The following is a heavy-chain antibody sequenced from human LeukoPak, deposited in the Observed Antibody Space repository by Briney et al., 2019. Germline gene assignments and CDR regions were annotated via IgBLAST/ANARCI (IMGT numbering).Heavy chain of an antibody. J-gene: IGHJ6*04. V-gene: IGHV1-3*03. CDR3: ARDPRVAVIEMDV. CDR2: INADNGNT. Sequence: ASVKVSCKASGYTLTSYAIHWVRQAPGQRLEWMGWINADNGNTKYSQEFQGRVTITRDTSASIAYMELSSLRYGDMAVYYCARDPRVAVIEMDVWGKGTTVTVSS. D-gene: IGHD6-19*01. CDR1: GYTLTSYA.